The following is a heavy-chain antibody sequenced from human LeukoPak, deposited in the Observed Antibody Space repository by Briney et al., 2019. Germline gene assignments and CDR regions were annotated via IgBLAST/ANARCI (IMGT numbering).Heavy chain of an antibody. J-gene: IGHJ4*02. CDR3: ARDGPFAFTTTQDSGSYVPITREAAGGIDY. CDR1: GYTFTSYA. CDR2: INTNTGNP. D-gene: IGHD1-26*01. Sequence: ASVKVSCKASGYTFTSYAMNWVRQAPGQGLKWMGWINTNTGNPTYAQGFTGRFVFSLDTSVSTAYLQISSLKAEDTAVYYCARDGPFAFTTTQDSGSYVPITREAAGGIDYWGQGTLVTVSS. V-gene: IGHV7-4-1*02.